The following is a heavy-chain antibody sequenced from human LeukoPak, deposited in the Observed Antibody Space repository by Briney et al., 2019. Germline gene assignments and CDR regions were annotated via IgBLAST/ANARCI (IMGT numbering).Heavy chain of an antibody. CDR2: IYSGGST. CDR3: ARVGYTGTWYSSPPFDY. V-gene: IGHV3-66*01. CDR1: GFTVSSNY. Sequence: GGSLRLSCVVSGFTVSSNYMSWVRQPPGKGLEWVSIIYSGGSTYYADSVKGRFTISRDNSKNTLYLQMNSLRAEDTAVYYCARVGYTGTWYSSPPFDYWGQGTLVTVSS. D-gene: IGHD6-13*01. J-gene: IGHJ4*02.